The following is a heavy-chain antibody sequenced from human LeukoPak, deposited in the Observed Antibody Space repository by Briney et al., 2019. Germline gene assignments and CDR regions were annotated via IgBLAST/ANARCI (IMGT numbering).Heavy chain of an antibody. CDR3: ARSSGYYFDY. CDR2: IYPDDSDI. Sequence: GESLKISCKGSGYSFTNYWIGWVRRMPGKGLEWMGIIYPDDSDIRYNPSLQGQVTISADKSISTAYLQWSSLKASDTATYYCARSSGYYFDYWGQGTLVTVSS. J-gene: IGHJ4*02. D-gene: IGHD3-22*01. V-gene: IGHV5-51*01. CDR1: GYSFTNYW.